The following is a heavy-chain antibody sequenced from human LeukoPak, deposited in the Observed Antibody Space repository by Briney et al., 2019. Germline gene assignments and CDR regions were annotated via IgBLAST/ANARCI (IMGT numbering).Heavy chain of an antibody. CDR1: GYTFTSYY. CDR3: ARGVVPAGDAFDI. Sequence: GASVKVSCKASGYTFTSYYTHWVRQAPGQGLEWMGIINPSGGSTSYAQKFQGRVTMTRDMSTSTVYMELSSLRSEDTAVYYCARGVVPAGDAFDIWGQGTMVTVSS. V-gene: IGHV1-46*01. J-gene: IGHJ3*02. D-gene: IGHD2-2*01. CDR2: INPSGGST.